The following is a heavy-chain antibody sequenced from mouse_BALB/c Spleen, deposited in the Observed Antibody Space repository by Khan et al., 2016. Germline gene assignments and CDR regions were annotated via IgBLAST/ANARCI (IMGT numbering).Heavy chain of an antibody. D-gene: IGHD2-4*01. Sequence: EVELVESGGGLVQPGGSRKLSCAASGFTFSSFGMHWVRQAPEKGLEWVAYISSGASTIYYVDTVKGRFTISRDNTKNTLLLTMSSLRSEDTAMYYFARNYYDHTSWFAYWGQGTLVTVSA. CDR1: GFTFSSFG. CDR3: ARNYYDHTSWFAY. J-gene: IGHJ3*01. CDR2: ISSGASTI. V-gene: IGHV5-17*02.